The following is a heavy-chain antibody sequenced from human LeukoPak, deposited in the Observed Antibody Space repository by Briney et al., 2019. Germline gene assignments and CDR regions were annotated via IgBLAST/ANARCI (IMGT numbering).Heavy chain of an antibody. J-gene: IGHJ4*02. V-gene: IGHV4-4*07. CDR1: GGAISSYY. D-gene: IGHD6-19*01. Sequence: SETLSLTCTVSGGAISSYYWSWIRQPAGKGLDWIGRIHTSGSTNYNPSLKSRVTMSVDTSKNQFPLKVTSVTAADTAVYYCARAWQWLPLDSWGQGTLVTVSS. CDR3: ARAWQWLPLDS. CDR2: IHTSGST.